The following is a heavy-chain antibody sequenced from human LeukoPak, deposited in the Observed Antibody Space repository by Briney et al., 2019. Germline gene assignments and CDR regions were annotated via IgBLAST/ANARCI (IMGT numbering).Heavy chain of an antibody. CDR1: GYTFTDYY. V-gene: IGHV1-2*02. Sequence: ASVKVSCKASGYTFTDYYMHWVRQAPGQGLERMGWISPNSGGTNYAQKFQGRVTMTRDTSISTAYMELSRLRSDDTAVYYCARESKSYDGSGFYHDSWGQGTLVTVSS. J-gene: IGHJ4*02. CDR2: ISPNSGGT. D-gene: IGHD3-22*01. CDR3: ARESKSYDGSGFYHDS.